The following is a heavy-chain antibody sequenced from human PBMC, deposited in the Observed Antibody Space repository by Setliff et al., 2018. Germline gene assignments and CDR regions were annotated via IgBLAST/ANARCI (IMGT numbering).Heavy chain of an antibody. D-gene: IGHD3-22*01. J-gene: IGHJ4*02. CDR3: ARDAHDYDSSENPIVDY. CDR1: GYTFSHSG. CDR2: INTYNGDT. Sequence: ASVKVSCKASGYTFSHSGITWVRQAPGRGLEWMAYINTYNGDTYYAQKFQGRVTMTTDTSTSTASMELGSLRSDDTAMYYCARDAHDYDSSENPIVDYWGQGTLVTVSS. V-gene: IGHV1-18*01.